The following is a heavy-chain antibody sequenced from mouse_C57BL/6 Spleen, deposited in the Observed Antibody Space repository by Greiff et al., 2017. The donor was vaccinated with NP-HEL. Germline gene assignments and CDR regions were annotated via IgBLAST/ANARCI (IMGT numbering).Heavy chain of an antibody. D-gene: IGHD1-1*01. CDR1: GYTFTSYW. Sequence: QVQLQQPGAELVRPGSSVKLSCKASGYTFTSYWMHWVKQRPIQGLEWIGNIDPSDSETHYNQKFKDKATLTVDKSSSTAYMQLSSLTSEDSAVYYCARDWVPTTGQIDYWGQGTTLTVSS. J-gene: IGHJ2*01. V-gene: IGHV1-52*01. CDR2: IDPSDSET. CDR3: ARDWVPTTGQIDY.